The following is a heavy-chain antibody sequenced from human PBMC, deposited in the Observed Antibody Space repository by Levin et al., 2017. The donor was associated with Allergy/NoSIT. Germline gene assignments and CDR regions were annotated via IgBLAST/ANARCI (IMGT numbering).Heavy chain of an antibody. Sequence: LSLTCAASGFTFSGYWMSWVRQAPGKGLEWVANIKQDGSEKYYVDSVKGRFTISRDNAKNSLYLQMNSLRAEDTAVYYCARPICTSCYTDWFDPWGPGTLVTVSS. CDR1: GFTFSGYW. V-gene: IGHV3-7*01. CDR2: IKQDGSEK. D-gene: IGHD2-2*02. CDR3: ARPICTSCYTDWFDP. J-gene: IGHJ5*02.